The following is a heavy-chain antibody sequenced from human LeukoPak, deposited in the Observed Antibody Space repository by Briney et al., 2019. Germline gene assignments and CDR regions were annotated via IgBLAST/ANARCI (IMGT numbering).Heavy chain of an antibody. D-gene: IGHD6-19*01. CDR2: TYYRSKWYN. Sequence: SQTLSLTCAISGDSVSSNSAAWNWIRQSPSRGLXWLXXTYYRSKWYNDYVVSVKSRITINPDTSKNQFSLQLNFVTPEDTAVYYCARVRNSSGWYFDYWGQGTLVTVSS. J-gene: IGHJ4*02. V-gene: IGHV6-1*01. CDR1: GDSVSSNSAA. CDR3: ARVRNSSGWYFDY.